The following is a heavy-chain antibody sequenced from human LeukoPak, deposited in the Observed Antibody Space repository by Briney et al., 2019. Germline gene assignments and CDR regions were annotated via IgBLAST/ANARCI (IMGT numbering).Heavy chain of an antibody. Sequence: GGSLRLSCAASGFTFNNHRMSWVRQAPGKGLEWVANIRHDGSDKKYVDSVKGRFTISRDNAENSLFLQMNSLRAEDTAVYYCARRITIAAAGWGYGMDVWGQGTTVTVSS. D-gene: IGHD6-13*01. CDR2: IRHDGSDK. J-gene: IGHJ6*02. CDR1: GFTFNNHR. V-gene: IGHV3-7*03. CDR3: ARRITIAAAGWGYGMDV.